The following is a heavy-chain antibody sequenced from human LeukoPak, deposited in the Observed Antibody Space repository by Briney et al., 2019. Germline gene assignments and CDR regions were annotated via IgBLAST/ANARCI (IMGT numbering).Heavy chain of an antibody. CDR2: ISWKSNDI. CDR1: GFTLEDYV. J-gene: IGHJ1*01. CDR3: VSEGDNQHCYFQG. Sequence: GGSLRLSCAASGFTLEDYVMHWVRQAPGEGLEWVSGISWKSNDIVYLYSVKGRFTISRDNAKNFPYLQMNSLRPEDTALYYCVSEGDNQHCYFQGWGQGTLVTVSS. D-gene: IGHD2-2*01. V-gene: IGHV3-9*01.